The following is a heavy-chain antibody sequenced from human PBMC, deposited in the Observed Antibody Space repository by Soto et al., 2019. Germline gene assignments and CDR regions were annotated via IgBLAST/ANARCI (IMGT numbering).Heavy chain of an antibody. CDR2: IIPIFGTA. V-gene: IGHV1-69*06. D-gene: IGHD3-22*01. Sequence: QVQLVQSGAEVKKPGSSVKVSCKASGGTFSSYAISWVRQAPGQGLEWMGGIIPIFGTANYAQKFQGRVTITEDKSTSKAYMELSSLRSEDTAVYYCASPDYYDSSGPLDYWGQGNLVTVSS. J-gene: IGHJ4*02. CDR1: GGTFSSYA. CDR3: ASPDYYDSSGPLDY.